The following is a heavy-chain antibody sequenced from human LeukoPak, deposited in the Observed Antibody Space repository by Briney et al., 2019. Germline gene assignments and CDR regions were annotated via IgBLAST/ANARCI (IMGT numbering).Heavy chain of an antibody. D-gene: IGHD2-15*01. V-gene: IGHV1-8*01. CDR1: GYTFTSYD. Sequence: RASVKVSCRASGYTFTSYDINWVRQATGQGLEWMGWMNPNSGNTGYAEKFQGRVTMTRNTSISTAYMELSSLRSEDTAVYYCATYPPNCSGGSCYTDRWFDPWGQGTPVTVSS. CDR3: ATYPPNCSGGSCYTDRWFDP. J-gene: IGHJ5*02. CDR2: MNPNSGNT.